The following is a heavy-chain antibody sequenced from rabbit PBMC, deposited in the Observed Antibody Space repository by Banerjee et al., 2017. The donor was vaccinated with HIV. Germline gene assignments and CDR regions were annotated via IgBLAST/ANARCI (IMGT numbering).Heavy chain of an antibody. CDR3: ARGSGYYAGYAGYGYATVGNFNL. J-gene: IGHJ4*01. V-gene: IGHV1S45*01. D-gene: IGHD6-1*01. CDR1: GFSFSSSYW. CDR2: IYAGSSGST. Sequence: QEQLEESGGDLVKPEGSLTLTCTASGFSFSSSYWICWVRQAPGKGLEWIACIYAGSSGSTYYASWAKGRFTISKTSSTTVTLQMTSLTAADTATYFCARGSGYYAGYAGYGYATVGNFNLWGPGTLVTVS.